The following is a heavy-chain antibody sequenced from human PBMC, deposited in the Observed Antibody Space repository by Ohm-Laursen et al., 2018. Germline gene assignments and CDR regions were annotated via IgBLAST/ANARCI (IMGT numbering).Heavy chain of an antibody. CDR1: GYTFIANY. Sequence: WVKASCKASGYTFIANYIYWVRQAPGQGLEWMGWINPKSGGTYSAQRFQGRVTMTRDTSISTAYLELSSPRSDDTAVYYCARDLSSRSYGADYWGQGTLVTVSS. CDR2: INPKSGGT. D-gene: IGHD2-15*01. J-gene: IGHJ4*02. V-gene: IGHV1-2*02. CDR3: ARDLSSRSYGADY.